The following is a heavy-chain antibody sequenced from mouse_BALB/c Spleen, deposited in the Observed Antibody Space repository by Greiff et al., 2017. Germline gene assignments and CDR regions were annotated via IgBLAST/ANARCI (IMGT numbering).Heavy chain of an antibody. CDR2: IRSKSNNYAT. Sequence: EVKVVESGGGLVQPKGSLKLSCAASGFTFNTYAMNWVRQAPGKGLEWVARIRSKSNNYATYYADSVKDRFTISRDDSQSMLYLQMNNLKTEDTAMYYCVRQRAYPYYAMDYWGQGTSVTVSS. CDR3: VRQRAYPYYAMDY. CDR1: GFTFNTYA. J-gene: IGHJ4*01. D-gene: IGHD3-3*01. V-gene: IGHV10-1*02.